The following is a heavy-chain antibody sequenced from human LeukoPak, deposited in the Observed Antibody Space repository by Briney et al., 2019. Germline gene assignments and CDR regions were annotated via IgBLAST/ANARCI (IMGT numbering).Heavy chain of an antibody. V-gene: IGHV3-7*01. D-gene: IGHD2-2*01. J-gene: IGHJ4*02. CDR3: ARDLVAAFDY. CDR1: GFSFSSYW. Sequence: PGGSLRLSCAASGFSFSSYWMGWVRQAPGKGPEWVANIKKDGSEKFYVDSVKGRFTISRDNAKNSLYLQMNSLRAEDTAVYYCARDLVAAFDYWGQGTLVTVSS. CDR2: IKKDGSEK.